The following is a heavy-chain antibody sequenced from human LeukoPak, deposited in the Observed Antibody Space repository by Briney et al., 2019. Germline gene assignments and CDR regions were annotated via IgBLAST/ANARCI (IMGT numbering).Heavy chain of an antibody. V-gene: IGHV7-4-1*02. J-gene: IGHJ4*02. Sequence: GASVKVSCKASGYTLTNYALNWVRQAPGQGLEWMGWINTNTGNPTYAQGFTGRFVFSLDTSVNTAYLQISSLKAEDTAIYYCVRVQGYCSTTSCYPHYWGQGTLVTVSS. D-gene: IGHD2-2*01. CDR1: GYTLTNYA. CDR3: VRVQGYCSTTSCYPHY. CDR2: INTNTGNP.